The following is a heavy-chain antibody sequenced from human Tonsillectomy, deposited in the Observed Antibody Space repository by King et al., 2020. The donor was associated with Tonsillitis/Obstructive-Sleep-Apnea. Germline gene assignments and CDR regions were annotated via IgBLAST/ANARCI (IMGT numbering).Heavy chain of an antibody. D-gene: IGHD2-2*01. J-gene: IGHJ3*02. CDR3: TTESLCSGTSCSGRAFDI. CDR1: GFIFADAW. CDR2: IKSKIETGTA. V-gene: IGHV3-15*01. Sequence: VQLVESGGGLVKPGGSLRLSCAASGFIFADAWMSWVRQAPGKGLEWVGRIKSKIETGTADYAAPVKGRFTISRDDSKNTMYLQMNSLKIEDQGMYYCTTESLCSGTSCSGRAFDIWGQGTMVTVSS.